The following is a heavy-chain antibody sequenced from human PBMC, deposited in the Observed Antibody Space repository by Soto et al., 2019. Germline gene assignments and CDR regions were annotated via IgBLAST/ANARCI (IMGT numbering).Heavy chain of an antibody. D-gene: IGHD4-17*01. Sequence: QVQLQQWGAGLLKPSETLSLTCAVYVGSFSGYYWSWIRHPPGKGLEWIGEIYHSGSTNYNPSPKNRFPISGDTSKFEFSLLLISATAADTAVYYCAEGGGSLRSWGQGTLLTVS. CDR2: IYHSGST. CDR1: VGSFSGYY. J-gene: IGHJ5*02. V-gene: IGHV4-34*01. CDR3: AEGGGSLRS.